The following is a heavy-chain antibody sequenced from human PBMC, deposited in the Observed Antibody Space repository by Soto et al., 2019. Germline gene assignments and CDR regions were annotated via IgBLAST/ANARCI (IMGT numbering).Heavy chain of an antibody. V-gene: IGHV3-9*01. CDR3: AKGGSSGWYGDDAFDI. CDR2: ISWKSGSI. CDR1: GFTFDDYA. D-gene: IGHD6-19*01. J-gene: IGHJ3*02. Sequence: EVQLVESGGGLVQPGRSLRLSCEASGFTFDDYAMHWVRQAPGKGLEWVSGISWKSGSIGYADSVKGRFTISRDNAKNPLYLQMNSLRAEDTALYYCAKGGSSGWYGDDAFDIWGQGTMVTVSS.